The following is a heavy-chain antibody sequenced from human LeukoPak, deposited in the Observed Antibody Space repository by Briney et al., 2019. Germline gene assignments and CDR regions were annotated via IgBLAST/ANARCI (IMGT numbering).Heavy chain of an antibody. CDR3: ASLLRGTFDI. Sequence: PGGSLRLSCAASGFTFSSYGMHWVRQAPGKGLEWVAVIWYDGSNKYYADSVKGRFTISRDNSKNTVYFQMDSLRAEDTAVYYCASLLRGTFDIWGQGTVVTVSS. CDR1: GFTFSSYG. CDR2: IWYDGSNK. J-gene: IGHJ3*02. V-gene: IGHV3-33*01.